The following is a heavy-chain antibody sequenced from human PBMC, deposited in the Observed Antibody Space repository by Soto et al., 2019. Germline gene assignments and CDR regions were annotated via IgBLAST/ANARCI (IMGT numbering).Heavy chain of an antibody. D-gene: IGHD2-2*01. V-gene: IGHV5-51*01. J-gene: IGHJ4*02. CDR2: IYPGDSDT. Sequence: PGESLKISCKGSGYTFTTYWIGWVRQMPGKGLEWMGVIYPGDSDTIYSPSFQGQVTLSADKSIRTAYLQWRSLQASDTAMYYCVRRPGCSTTTCYRELDYWGPGTLVTVSS. CDR1: GYTFTTYW. CDR3: VRRPGCSTTTCYRELDY.